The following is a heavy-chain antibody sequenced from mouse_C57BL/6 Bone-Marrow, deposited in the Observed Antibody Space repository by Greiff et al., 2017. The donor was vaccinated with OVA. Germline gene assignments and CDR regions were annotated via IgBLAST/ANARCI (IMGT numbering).Heavy chain of an antibody. CDR1: GYAFTNYL. J-gene: IGHJ3*01. V-gene: IGHV1-54*01. Sequence: QVHVKQSGAELVRPGTSVKVSCKASGYAFTNYLIEWVKQRPGQGLEWIGVINPGSGGTNYNEKFKGKATLTADKSSSTAYMQLSSLTSEDSAVYFCARSYLTGFAYWGQGTLVTVSA. CDR2: INPGSGGT. CDR3: ARSYLTGFAY.